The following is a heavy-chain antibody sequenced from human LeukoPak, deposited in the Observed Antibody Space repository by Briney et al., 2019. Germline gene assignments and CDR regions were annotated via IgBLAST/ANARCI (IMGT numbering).Heavy chain of an antibody. J-gene: IGHJ6*02. CDR1: GFTFSSYG. D-gene: IGHD2-2*01. CDR2: IWYDGSNK. CDR3: ARDRTVPAYGMDV. Sequence: PGGSLRLSCAASGFTFSSYGMHWVRQAPGKGLEWVAVIWYDGSNKYYADSVKGRFTISRDNSKNTLYLQMNSLRAEDTAVYYCARDRTVPAYGMDVWGQGTTVTVSS. V-gene: IGHV3-33*08.